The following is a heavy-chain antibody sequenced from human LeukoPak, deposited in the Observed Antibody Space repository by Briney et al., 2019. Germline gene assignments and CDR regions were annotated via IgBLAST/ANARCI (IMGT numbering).Heavy chain of an antibody. V-gene: IGHV1-46*01. Sequence: ASVKVSCKASGYTFTSLYMHWVRQAPGQGLEWMGIINPSGGRASYAQKFQGRVTMTRDTSISTAYMELSSLRSEDTAVYYCAREQPMDLQNDYWGQGTLVTVSS. CDR2: INPSGGRA. J-gene: IGHJ4*02. CDR3: AREQPMDLQNDY. CDR1: GYTFTSLY. D-gene: IGHD3/OR15-3a*01.